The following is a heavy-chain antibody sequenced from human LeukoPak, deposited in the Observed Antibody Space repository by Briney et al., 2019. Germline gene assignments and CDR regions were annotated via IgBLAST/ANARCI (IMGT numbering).Heavy chain of an antibody. CDR1: GFTVSSNY. J-gene: IGHJ4*02. Sequence: GGSLRLSCAASGFTVSSNYMSWVSQAPGKGLEWVSVVYSGDSRYYADSVKGRFTISRDNSKNTLYLQMNSLRAEDTAVYYCARDRNTGHLDYWGQGTLVTVSS. CDR2: VYSGDSR. CDR3: ARDRNTGHLDY. V-gene: IGHV3-66*01. D-gene: IGHD2-8*02.